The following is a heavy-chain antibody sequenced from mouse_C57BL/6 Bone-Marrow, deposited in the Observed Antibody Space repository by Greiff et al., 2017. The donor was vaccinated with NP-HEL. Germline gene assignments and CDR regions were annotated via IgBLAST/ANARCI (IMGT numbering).Heavy chain of an antibody. Sequence: VQLQQSGAELVRPGTSVKVSCKASGYAFTNYLIEWVKQRPGQGLEWIGVINPGSGGTNYNEKFKGKATLTADKSSSTAYMQLSSLTSEDSAVYYCGREGRLRTGGFAYWGQGTLVTVSA. V-gene: IGHV1-54*01. CDR2: INPGSGGT. CDR3: GREGRLRTGGFAY. CDR1: GYAFTNYL. J-gene: IGHJ3*01. D-gene: IGHD2-4*01.